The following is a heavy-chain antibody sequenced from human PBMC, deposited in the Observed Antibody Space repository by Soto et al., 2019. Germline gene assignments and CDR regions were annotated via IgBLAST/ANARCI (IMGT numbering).Heavy chain of an antibody. D-gene: IGHD5-18*01. CDR3: VKGEGYSYGYGPVFDY. V-gene: IGHV3-64D*06. CDR1: GFTFSSYA. Sequence: GGSLRLSCSASGFTFSSYAMHWVRQAPGKGLEYVSAISSNGGRTYYADSVKGRFTISRDNSKNTLYLQMSSLRAEDTAVYYCVKGEGYSYGYGPVFDYWGQGTLVTVSS. J-gene: IGHJ4*02. CDR2: ISSNGGRT.